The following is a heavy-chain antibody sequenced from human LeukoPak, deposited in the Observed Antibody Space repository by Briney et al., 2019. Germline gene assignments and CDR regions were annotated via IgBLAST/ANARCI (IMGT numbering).Heavy chain of an antibody. CDR2: INSNSGGA. D-gene: IGHD1-14*01. J-gene: IGHJ3*01. V-gene: IGHV1-2*02. CDR3: ASGSRKSSADGFDF. CDR1: VYTFTNCY. Sequence: ASVTVSFTSSVYTFTNCYMHWVRQAPGQPLEWMGWINSNSGGANYAQSFQGRVALTRDTHITIAYTEVSRRTSDDTVVYYCASGSRKSSADGFDFWGQGTMVTVS.